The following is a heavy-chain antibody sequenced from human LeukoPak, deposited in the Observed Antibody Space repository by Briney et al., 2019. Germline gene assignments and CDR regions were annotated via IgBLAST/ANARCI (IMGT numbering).Heavy chain of an antibody. CDR1: GYTFTSYG. V-gene: IGHV1-18*01. D-gene: IGHD1-26*01. CDR2: ISAYNGNT. CDR3: ARSQKRVGATKGDY. Sequence: ASVKVSCKASGYTFTSYGIGWVRQAPGQGLEWMGWISAYNGNTNYAQKLQGRVTMTTDTSTSTAYMELRSLRSDDTAVYYCARSQKRVGATKGDYWGQGTLVTVSS. J-gene: IGHJ4*02.